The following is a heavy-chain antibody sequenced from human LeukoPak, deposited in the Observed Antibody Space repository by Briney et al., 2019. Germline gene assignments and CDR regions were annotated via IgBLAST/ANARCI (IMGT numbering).Heavy chain of an antibody. V-gene: IGHV3-66*01. J-gene: IGHJ4*02. CDR3: AREGMGYFDS. Sequence: GGSLRLSCAASGFNITSNYMNWVRQAPGRGLEWVAIIYSGGFTYYRDSVKGRFTIYRDNSKNTVYLQMNSLRVEDTAVYYCAREGMGYFDSWGQGTLVTVSS. CDR1: GFNITSNY. D-gene: IGHD5-24*01. CDR2: IYSGGFT.